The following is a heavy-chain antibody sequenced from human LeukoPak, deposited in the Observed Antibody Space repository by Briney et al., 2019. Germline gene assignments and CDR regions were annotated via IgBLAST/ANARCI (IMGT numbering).Heavy chain of an antibody. CDR2: IYYSGST. Sequence: SETLSLTCIVSGGSISSSSYYWGWIRQPPGKGLEWIGSIYYSGSTYYNPSLKSRVTISVDTSKNQFSLKLSSVTAADTAVYYCARGLPDANPGGAFDIWGQGTMVTVSS. CDR3: ARGLPDANPGGAFDI. D-gene: IGHD4/OR15-4a*01. CDR1: GGSISSSSYY. J-gene: IGHJ3*02. V-gene: IGHV4-39*07.